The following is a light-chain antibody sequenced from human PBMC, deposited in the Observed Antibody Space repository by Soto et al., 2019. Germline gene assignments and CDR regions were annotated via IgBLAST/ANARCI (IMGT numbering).Light chain of an antibody. V-gene: IGKV3-20*01. CDR3: QQYGGSPIFT. J-gene: IGKJ3*01. Sequence: EIVLTQSPGTLSLSPGERATLSCRASQSVGSSYLAWYQQKPGPAPRLLIYGTSGRATGIPDRFSGSGSGTDFTLTISRLEPEDFAVYYCQQYGGSPIFTFGPGTKVDIK. CDR2: GTS. CDR1: QSVGSSY.